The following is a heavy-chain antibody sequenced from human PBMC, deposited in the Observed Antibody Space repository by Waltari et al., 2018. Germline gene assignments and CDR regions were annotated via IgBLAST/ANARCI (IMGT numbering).Heavy chain of an antibody. V-gene: IGHV4-4*07. CDR3: ASSRMVRGVTENV. D-gene: IGHD3-10*01. CDR1: GGSISSYY. Sequence: QVQLQESGPGLVKPSETLSLTCTVPGGSISSYYWSWIRQPAGKGLEWIGRIYTSGSTNYNPSLKSRVTMSVDTSKNQFSLKLSSVTAADTAVYYCASSRMVRGVTENVWGQGTTVTVSS. J-gene: IGHJ6*02. CDR2: IYTSGST.